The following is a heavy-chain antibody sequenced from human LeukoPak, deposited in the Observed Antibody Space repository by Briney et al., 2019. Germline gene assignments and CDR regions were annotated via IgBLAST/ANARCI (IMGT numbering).Heavy chain of an antibody. CDR3: ARDSEVMVMLPLDY. D-gene: IGHD3-22*01. V-gene: IGHV3-33*01. CDR1: GFTFSSYG. CDR2: IWYDGSNK. J-gene: IGHJ4*02. Sequence: PGRSLRLSCAASGFTFSSYGMHWVRQAPGKGLEWVAVIWYDGSNKYYADSVKGRFTISRDNSKNTLYLQMNSLRAEDTAVYYCARDSEVMVMLPLDYWGQGTLVTVSS.